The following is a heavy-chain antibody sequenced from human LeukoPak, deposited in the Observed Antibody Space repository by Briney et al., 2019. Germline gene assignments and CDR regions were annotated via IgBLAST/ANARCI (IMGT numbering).Heavy chain of an antibody. V-gene: IGHV4-34*01. CDR1: GGSFSGYY. Sequence: SETLSLTCAVYGGSFSGYYWSWIRQPPGKGLEWIGEINHSGSTNYNLSLKSRVTISVDTSKNQFSLKMTSVTVADTAIYYCAARGEYSGSGTRWGQGALVTVSS. D-gene: IGHD3-10*01. CDR3: AARGEYSGSGTR. CDR2: INHSGST. J-gene: IGHJ4*02.